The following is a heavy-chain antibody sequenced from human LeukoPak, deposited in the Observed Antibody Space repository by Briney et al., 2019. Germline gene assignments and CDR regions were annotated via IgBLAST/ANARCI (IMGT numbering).Heavy chain of an antibody. V-gene: IGHV4-59*01. D-gene: IGHD2/OR15-2a*01. CDR1: GDSISSYY. CDR2: IYYSGST. Sequence: SETLSLTCTVSGDSISSYYWSWIRQPPGKRLEWIGYIYYSGSTNYNPSLKSRVTISVDTSKNQFSLKLGSATAADTAVYYCARIEYSNGHLDYWGQGTLVTVSS. CDR3: ARIEYSNGHLDY. J-gene: IGHJ4*02.